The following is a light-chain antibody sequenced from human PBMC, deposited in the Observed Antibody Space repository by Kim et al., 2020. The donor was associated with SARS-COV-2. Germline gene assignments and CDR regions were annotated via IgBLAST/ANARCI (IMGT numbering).Light chain of an antibody. CDR2: DSS. CDR1: QSAGTN. J-gene: IGKJ1*01. Sequence: EIVMTQSPATLSVSPGERATLSCRASQSAGTNLAWYQHKPGQAPRLLISDSSTRATGIPARFSGSGSGTEFTLTISSLRSADFALYYCQRYKDAPWTFWPRA. V-gene: IGKV3-15*01. CDR3: QRYKDAPWT.